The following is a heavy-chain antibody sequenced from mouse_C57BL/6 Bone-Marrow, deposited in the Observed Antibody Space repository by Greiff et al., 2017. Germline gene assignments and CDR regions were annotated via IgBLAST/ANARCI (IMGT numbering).Heavy chain of an antibody. CDR2: IYPRSGNT. Sequence: QVQLQQSGAELARPGASVKLSCKASGYTFTSYGISWVKQRTGQGLEWIGEIYPRSGNTYYNEKFKGKATLTADKSSSTAYMELRSLTSEDSAVYFCARWGYDGYYDYAMDYRGQGTSVTVSS. CDR3: ARWGYDGYYDYAMDY. D-gene: IGHD2-3*01. CDR1: GYTFTSYG. V-gene: IGHV1-81*01. J-gene: IGHJ4*01.